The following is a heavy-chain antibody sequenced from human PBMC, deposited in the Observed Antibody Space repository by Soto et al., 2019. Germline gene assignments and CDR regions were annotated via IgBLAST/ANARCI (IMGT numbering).Heavy chain of an antibody. J-gene: IGHJ6*02. V-gene: IGHV3-33*01. CDR3: ARDTSNRPRLKAGGMDV. CDR2: IWYDGSNK. Sequence: GGSLRLSCAASGFTFSSYGMHWVRQAPGKGLEWVAVIWYDGSNKYYADSVKGRFTISRDNSKNTLYLQMNSLRAEDTAVYYCARDTSNRPRLKAGGMDVWGQGTTVTVSS. CDR1: GFTFSSYG. D-gene: IGHD2-21*02.